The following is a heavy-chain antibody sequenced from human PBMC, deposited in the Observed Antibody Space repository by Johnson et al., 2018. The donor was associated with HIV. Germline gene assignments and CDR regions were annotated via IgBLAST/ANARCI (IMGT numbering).Heavy chain of an antibody. J-gene: IGHJ3*02. CDR3: ARAYSYGAFDI. Sequence: VQLVESGGGLVQPGGSLRLSCAASGFTFSSYWMHWVRQAPGKGLAWVSVIYSGGSTYYADSVKGRYTISRDNSKNTLYLQMNSLRADDTAVYYCARAYSYGAFDIWGQGTMVTVSS. D-gene: IGHD5-18*01. CDR1: GFTFSSYW. V-gene: IGHV3-66*01. CDR2: IYSGGST.